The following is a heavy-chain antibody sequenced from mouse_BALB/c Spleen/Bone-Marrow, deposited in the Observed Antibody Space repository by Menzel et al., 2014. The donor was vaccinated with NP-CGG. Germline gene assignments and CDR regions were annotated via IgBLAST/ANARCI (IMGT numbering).Heavy chain of an antibody. CDR2: INPYNGGT. CDR1: GYSFTGYT. V-gene: IGHV1-18*01. Sequence: EVKLQESGPELVKPGASMKISCKASGYSFTGYTMNWVKQSHGKNLEWIGLINPYNGGTSYNQKFKGKATLTVDKSSSTAYMELRSLTSEDSAVYYCARWENDGVPGFAYWGQGTLVTVSA. J-gene: IGHJ3*01. D-gene: IGHD6-1*01. CDR3: ARWENDGVPGFAY.